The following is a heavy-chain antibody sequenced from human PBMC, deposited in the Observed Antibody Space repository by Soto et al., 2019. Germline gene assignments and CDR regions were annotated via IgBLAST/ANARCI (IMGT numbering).Heavy chain of an antibody. D-gene: IGHD3-16*01. CDR2: IYYSGST. J-gene: IGHJ6*02. Sequence: PSETLSLTCTVSGGSISSGGYYCSWIRQHPGKGLEWIGYIYYSGSTYYNPSLKSRVTISVDTSKNQFSLKLSSVTAADTAVYNFARVGGYYYYYYGMDVWGQGTTVTVSS. CDR3: ARVGGYYYYYYGMDV. CDR1: GGSISSGGYY. V-gene: IGHV4-31*03.